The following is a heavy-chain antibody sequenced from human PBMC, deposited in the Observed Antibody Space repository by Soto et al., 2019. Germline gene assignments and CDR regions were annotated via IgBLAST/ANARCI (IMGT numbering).Heavy chain of an antibody. CDR1: GFRFGEHS. J-gene: IGHJ4*02. CDR3: ARTHVRRGIIDY. V-gene: IGHV3-48*01. D-gene: IGHD3-10*01. Sequence: GGSLRLSCAASGFRFGEHSMNWVRQAPGKGLEWLSYITSSGDSIYYADSVKGRFTVSRDNAKNSLFLQWSSLKVSDSAMYYCARTHVRRGIIDYWGQGALVTVSS. CDR2: ITSSGDSI.